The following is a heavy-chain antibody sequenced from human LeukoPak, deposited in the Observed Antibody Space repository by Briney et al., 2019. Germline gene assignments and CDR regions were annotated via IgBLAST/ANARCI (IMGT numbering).Heavy chain of an antibody. Sequence: GGSLRLSCAASGFIFNKAWMNWVRQAPGKGPEWVGRIKSKNDGGSADYGSPVKGRFTISRDDPKNTLYLQMNSLISDDTAIYYCTPVMVEDRGFWGQGTLVTVSS. J-gene: IGHJ4*02. D-gene: IGHD2-15*01. V-gene: IGHV3-15*01. CDR2: IKSKNDGGSA. CDR3: TPVMVEDRGF. CDR1: GFIFNKAW.